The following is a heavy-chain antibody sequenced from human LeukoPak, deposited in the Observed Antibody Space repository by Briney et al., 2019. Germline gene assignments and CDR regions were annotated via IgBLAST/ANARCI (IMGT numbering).Heavy chain of an antibody. Sequence: SETLSLTCTLSGGSITTTTYYWGWIRQPPGKGLEWIGSSYYSGNTYYNPSLKSRLTISIDTSRKQFSLKLSSVTAADTAVYYCARTRGFGELLGEGFDSWGQGTLATVFS. J-gene: IGHJ5*01. V-gene: IGHV4-39*01. D-gene: IGHD3-10*01. CDR3: ARTRGFGELLGEGFDS. CDR2: SYYSGNT. CDR1: GGSITTTTYY.